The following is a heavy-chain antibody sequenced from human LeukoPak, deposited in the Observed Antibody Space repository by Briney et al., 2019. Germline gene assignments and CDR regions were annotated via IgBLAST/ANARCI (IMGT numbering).Heavy chain of an antibody. CDR1: GFTFSSFW. CDR2: ISGSGGST. D-gene: IGHD3-10*01. Sequence: QTGGSLRLSCAASGFTFSSFWMQWVRQAPGKGLELVSAISGSGGSTYYADSVKGRFTISRDNSKNTLYLQMNSLRAEDTAVYYCAKGLLLLWFGEPLAYFDYWGQGTLVTVSS. V-gene: IGHV3-23*01. J-gene: IGHJ4*02. CDR3: AKGLLLLWFGEPLAYFDY.